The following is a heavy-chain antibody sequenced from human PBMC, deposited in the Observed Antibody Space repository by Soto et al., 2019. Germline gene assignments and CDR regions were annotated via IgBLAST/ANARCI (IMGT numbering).Heavy chain of an antibody. V-gene: IGHV1-46*02. Sequence: GASVKVSCKSSTYTYNTHYIHWVRQAPGQGLEWVGVINPSVGSTNYAQKYQGRVTMTRDTSTTTFYMEVTSLTSEDTAGYYCVGGSASGVDHWGQGTLVTVSS. CDR2: INPSVGST. J-gene: IGHJ4*02. CDR3: VGGSASGVDH. D-gene: IGHD6-6*01. CDR1: TYTYNTHY.